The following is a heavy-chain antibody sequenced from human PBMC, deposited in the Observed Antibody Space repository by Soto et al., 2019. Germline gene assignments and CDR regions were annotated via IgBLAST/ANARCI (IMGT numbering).Heavy chain of an antibody. D-gene: IGHD1-26*01. CDR2: ISGSGGST. Sequence: GGSLRLSCAAAGFTFSRYAMSWVRQAPGKGLEWVSVISGSGGSTYYVDSVKGRFTISRANSKNTLYLQMNSLRAEDTAVYYCAKGGGDSRSYSTCFDYWGQGTLVTVSS. V-gene: IGHV3-23*01. J-gene: IGHJ4*02. CDR3: AKGGGDSRSYSTCFDY. CDR1: GFTFSRYA.